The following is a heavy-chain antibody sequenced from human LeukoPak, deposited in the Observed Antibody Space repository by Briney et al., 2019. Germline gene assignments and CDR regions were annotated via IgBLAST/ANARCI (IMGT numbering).Heavy chain of an antibody. V-gene: IGHV4-59*11. CDR3: ARDRGPGSYILFDP. CDR1: GGSISSHY. J-gene: IGHJ5*02. D-gene: IGHD3-10*01. Sequence: SETLSLTCTVSGGSISSHYWSWIRQPPGKGLEWIGYIYYSGSTNYNPSLKSRVTISVDTSKNQFSLKLSSVTAADTAVYYCARDRGPGSYILFDPWGQGTLVTVSS. CDR2: IYYSGST.